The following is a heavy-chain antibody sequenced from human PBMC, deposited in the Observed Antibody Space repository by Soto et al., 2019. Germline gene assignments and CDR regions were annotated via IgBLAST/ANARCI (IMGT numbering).Heavy chain of an antibody. V-gene: IGHV4-61*01. CDR2: IYYSGST. J-gene: IGHJ4*02. Sequence: ETLSLTCTVSGGSVSSGSYYWSWIRQPPGKGLEWIGYIYYSGSTNYNPSLKSRVTISVDTSKNQFSLKLSSVTAADTAVYYCARATVEMATNDYWGQGTLVTVSS. CDR3: ARATVEMATNDY. CDR1: GGSVSSGSYY. D-gene: IGHD5-12*01.